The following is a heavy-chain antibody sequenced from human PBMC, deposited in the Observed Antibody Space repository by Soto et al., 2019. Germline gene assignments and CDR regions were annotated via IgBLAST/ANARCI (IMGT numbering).Heavy chain of an antibody. D-gene: IGHD5-12*01. Sequence: EVQLLESGGGLVQPGGYQRVSCAASGFTFSSYAMSWVRQAPGKGLEWVSAISGSGGSTYYEDSVKGRFTISRDNSKNTLYLQMNSLRAEDTAVYYCAKGGYSRPFDPWGQGTLVTVSS. CDR1: GFTFSSYA. CDR3: AKGGYSRPFDP. V-gene: IGHV3-23*01. CDR2: ISGSGGST. J-gene: IGHJ5*02.